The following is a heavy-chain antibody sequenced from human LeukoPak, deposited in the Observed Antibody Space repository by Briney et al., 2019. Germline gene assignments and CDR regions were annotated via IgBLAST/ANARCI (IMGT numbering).Heavy chain of an antibody. CDR1: GYTFTSYG. D-gene: IGHD1-26*01. CDR2: ISAYNGNT. J-gene: IGHJ4*02. Sequence: GASVKVSCKASGYTFTSYGISWVGQAPGQGVEWMGCISAYNGNTNYPQKPQGRVTMPPATSTSTAYMELRSLRSDATAVCYCALSGSYAPFDYWGQGTLVTVSS. V-gene: IGHV1-18*01. CDR3: ALSGSYAPFDY.